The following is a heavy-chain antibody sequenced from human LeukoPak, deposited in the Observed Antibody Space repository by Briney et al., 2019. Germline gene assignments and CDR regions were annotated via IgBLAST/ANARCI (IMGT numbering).Heavy chain of an antibody. CDR3: AWSTTTVTTSPFDGMDV. Sequence: GASLKISCKGSGSSFTSYWISWVRPLPGKGLEWMGRIDPSGSYTNYSPSFQGHVTISADKSISTAYLQWSSLKASDTAMYYCAWSTTTVTTSPFDGMDVWGQGTTVTVSS. CDR1: GSSFTSYW. J-gene: IGHJ6*02. V-gene: IGHV5-10-1*01. CDR2: IDPSGSYT. D-gene: IGHD4-17*01.